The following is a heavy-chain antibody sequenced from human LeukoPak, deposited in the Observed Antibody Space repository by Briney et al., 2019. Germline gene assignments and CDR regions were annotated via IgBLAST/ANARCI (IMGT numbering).Heavy chain of an antibody. D-gene: IGHD5-24*01. Sequence: ASVKVSCKASGYTFTGYYMHWVRPAPGQGLEWMGWINPNSGGTNYAQKFQGRVTMTRDTSISTAYMELSRLRSDDTAVYYCARDGLEMATIVEAFDIWGQGTMVTVSS. V-gene: IGHV1-2*02. CDR2: INPNSGGT. CDR3: ARDGLEMATIVEAFDI. J-gene: IGHJ3*02. CDR1: GYTFTGYY.